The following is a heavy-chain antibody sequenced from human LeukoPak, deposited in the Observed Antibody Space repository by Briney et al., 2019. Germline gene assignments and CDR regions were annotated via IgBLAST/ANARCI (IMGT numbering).Heavy chain of an antibody. J-gene: IGHJ4*02. D-gene: IGHD5-18*01. CDR3: ARVLSGVTGYTYGRGIDY. V-gene: IGHV3-7*01. CDR2: IKKDGSEK. Sequence: GGSLRLSCAASGFTFSSHRMSWVRQAPGKGLEGVANIKKDGSEKYYVDSVKGRFTISRDNAKTSLYLQINSLSVEDTAVYYGARVLSGVTGYTYGRGIDYWGQGTLVTVSS. CDR1: GFTFSSHR.